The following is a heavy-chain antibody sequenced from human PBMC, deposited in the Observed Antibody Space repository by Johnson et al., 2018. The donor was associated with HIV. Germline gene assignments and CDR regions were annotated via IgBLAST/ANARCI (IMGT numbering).Heavy chain of an antibody. J-gene: IGHJ3*02. CDR2: INVVADTA. CDR1: GCNLDDSG. D-gene: IGHD1-26*01. V-gene: IGHV3-20*04. Sequence: VQLVESGGTVVRPGGSLRLSCAASGCNLDDSGISWVLQAPGKVLEWVSCINVVADTATYAGSVKGRFTISRDIAKKSLYLQMNSLRVEDTALYYCAREGGGSNEDDAFDIWGQGTMVTVSS. CDR3: AREGGGSNEDDAFDI.